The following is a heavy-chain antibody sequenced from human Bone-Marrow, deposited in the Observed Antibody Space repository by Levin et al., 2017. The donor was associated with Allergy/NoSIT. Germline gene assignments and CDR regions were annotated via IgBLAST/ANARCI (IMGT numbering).Heavy chain of an antibody. D-gene: IGHD2-21*01. J-gene: IGHJ2*01. V-gene: IGHV4-59*01. Sequence: KPSETLSLTCTVSGDSISTYYWSWIRQPPGKGLEWIGYIYYTGKTNSNPSLKSRITISLDTSKNEFSLNLRSVTAADTAVYYCAREYGGDWYFDRWGRGTLVTVSS. CDR1: GDSISTYY. CDR3: AREYGGDWYFDR. CDR2: IYYTGKT.